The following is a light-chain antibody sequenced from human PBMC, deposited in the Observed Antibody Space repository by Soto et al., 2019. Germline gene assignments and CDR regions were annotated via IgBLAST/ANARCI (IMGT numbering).Light chain of an antibody. V-gene: IGKV3-15*01. CDR2: GAA. CDR3: QQYNTWTWT. CDR1: QSVGTN. J-gene: IGKJ1*01. Sequence: EIVVTQSPATLSLSPGERATLSCRASQSVGTNVAWFQQKPGQPLRLLMYGAATWASGIPVRFSGSGSGTDFTLTISSLRSEDFAIYYCQQYNTWTWTFGQGTKVDIK.